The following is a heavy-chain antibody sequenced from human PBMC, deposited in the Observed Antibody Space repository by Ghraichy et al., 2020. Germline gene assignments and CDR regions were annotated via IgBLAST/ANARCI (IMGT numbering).Heavy chain of an antibody. CDR1: GGSISSYY. CDR2: IYYSGST. Sequence: SETLSLTCTVSGGSISSYYWSWIRQPPGKGLEWIGYIYYSGSTNYNPSLKSRVTISVDTSKNQFSLKLSSVTAADTAVYYCARSKAARTPFDPWGQGTLVTVSS. D-gene: IGHD6-6*01. J-gene: IGHJ5*02. V-gene: IGHV4-59*01. CDR3: ARSKAARTPFDP.